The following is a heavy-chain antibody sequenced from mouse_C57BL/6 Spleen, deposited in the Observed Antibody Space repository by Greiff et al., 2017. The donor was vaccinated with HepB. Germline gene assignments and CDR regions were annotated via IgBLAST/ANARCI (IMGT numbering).Heavy chain of an antibody. CDR2: ISSGSSTI. CDR3: ARVWDYAMDY. Sequence: EVKLMESGGGLVKPGGSLKLSCAASGFTFSDYGMHWVRQAPEKGLEWVAYISSGSSTIYYADTVKGRFTISRDNAKNTLFLQMTSLRSEDTAMYYCARVWDYAMDYWGQGTSVTVSS. CDR1: GFTFSDYG. V-gene: IGHV5-17*01. D-gene: IGHD4-1*01. J-gene: IGHJ4*01.